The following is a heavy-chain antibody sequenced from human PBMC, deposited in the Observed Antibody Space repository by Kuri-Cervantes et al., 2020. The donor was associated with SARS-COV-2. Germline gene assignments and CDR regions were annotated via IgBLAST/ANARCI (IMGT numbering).Heavy chain of an antibody. D-gene: IGHD4/OR15-4a*01. Sequence: SETLSLTCTVSGGSISSYYWGWIRQPPGKGLEWIGSIYHSGSTYYNPSLKSRVTISVDTSKNQFSLKLSSVTAADTAVYYCARDSPNYAVRDYYYYYGMDVWGQGTTVTVSS. CDR1: GGSISSYY. V-gene: IGHV4-38-2*02. CDR3: ARDSPNYAVRDYYYYYGMDV. J-gene: IGHJ6*02. CDR2: IYHSGST.